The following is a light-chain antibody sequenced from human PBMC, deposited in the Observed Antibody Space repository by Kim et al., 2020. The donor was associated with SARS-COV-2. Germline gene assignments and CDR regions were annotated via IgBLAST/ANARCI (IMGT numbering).Light chain of an antibody. CDR1: SSDVGGYNY. V-gene: IGLV2-14*04. CDR2: DVS. J-gene: IGLJ1*01. Sequence: GQSITISCTGTSSDVGGYNYVSSYQQHPGKAPKLMIYDVSKRPSGVSNRFSGSKSGNTASLTISGLQAEDEADYYCSSYTSSSTYVFGTGTKVTVL. CDR3: SSYTSSSTYV.